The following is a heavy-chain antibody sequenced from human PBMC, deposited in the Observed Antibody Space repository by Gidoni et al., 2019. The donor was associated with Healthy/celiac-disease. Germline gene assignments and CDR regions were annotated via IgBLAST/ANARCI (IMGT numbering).Heavy chain of an antibody. J-gene: IGHJ6*02. Sequence: QVQLVQSGAEVKKPGSSVKVSCKASGGAFSSYAISWVRQAPGQGLEWMGGLIPIFGTANYAQKFQGRVTITADESTSTAYMELSSLRSEDTAVYYCAISKQEIYYYYYGMDVWGQGTTVTVSS. V-gene: IGHV1-69*01. CDR1: GGAFSSYA. CDR2: LIPIFGTA. CDR3: AISKQEIYYYYYGMDV.